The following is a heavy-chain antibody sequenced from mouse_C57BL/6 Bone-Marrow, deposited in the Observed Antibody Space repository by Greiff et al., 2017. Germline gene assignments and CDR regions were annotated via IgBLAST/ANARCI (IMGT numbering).Heavy chain of an antibody. D-gene: IGHD1-1*01. J-gene: IGHJ3*01. CDR3: AKRGSSFWCAY. CDR2: IDPANGNT. CDR1: GFNIKNTY. V-gene: IGHV14-3*01. Sequence: EVQLQQSVAELVRPGASVKLSCTASGFNIKNTYMHWVKQRPEQGLEWIGRIDPANGNTKYAPKFQGKDTITADTSSNTPYLQLSSLKSEDTAIFYCAKRGSSFWCAYWGQGTLVTVCA.